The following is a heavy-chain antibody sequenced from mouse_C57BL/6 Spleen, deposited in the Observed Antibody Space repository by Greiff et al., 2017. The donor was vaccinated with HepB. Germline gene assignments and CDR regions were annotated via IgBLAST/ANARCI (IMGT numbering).Heavy chain of an antibody. CDR2: IHPNSGST. D-gene: IGHD1-1*01. CDR3: ARSFTTVVATNGDY. J-gene: IGHJ2*01. Sequence: QVQLQQPGAELVKPGASVKLSCKASGYTFTSYWMHWVKQRPGQGLEWIGMIHPNSGSTNYNEKFKSKATLTVDKSSSTAYMQLSSLTAEDSAVYYCARSFTTVVATNGDYWGQGTTLTVSS. CDR1: GYTFTSYW. V-gene: IGHV1-64*01.